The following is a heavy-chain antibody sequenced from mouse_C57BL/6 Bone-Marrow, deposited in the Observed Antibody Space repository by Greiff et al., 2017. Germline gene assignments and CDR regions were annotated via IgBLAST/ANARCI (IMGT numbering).Heavy chain of an antibody. V-gene: IGHV5-17*01. Sequence: DVMLVESGGGLVKPGGSLKLSCAASGFTFSDYGMHWVRQAPEKGLEWVAYISSGSSTIYYADTVKGRFTISRDNAKNTLFLQMTSLRSEDTAMYYCARWGTGNYFDDGGQGTTLTVSA. D-gene: IGHD3-3*01. CDR3: ARWGTGNYFDD. J-gene: IGHJ2*01. CDR2: ISSGSSTI. CDR1: GFTFSDYG.